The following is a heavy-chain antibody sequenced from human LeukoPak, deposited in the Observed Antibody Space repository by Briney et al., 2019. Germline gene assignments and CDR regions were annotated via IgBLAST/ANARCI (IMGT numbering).Heavy chain of an antibody. CDR2: IKRKSDGGTP. Sequence: PGGSLRLSCAVSGLTFSNAWMSWVRQAPGKGLEWVGRIKRKSDGGTPDSAAPVKGRFTISRDDSKDTLYLQMNSLKTEDTAVYYCATDLGGYYSGSGTYWGSLDYWGQGTVVTVSS. D-gene: IGHD3-10*01. V-gene: IGHV3-15*01. CDR1: GLTFSNAW. J-gene: IGHJ4*02. CDR3: ATDLGGYYSGSGTYWGSLDY.